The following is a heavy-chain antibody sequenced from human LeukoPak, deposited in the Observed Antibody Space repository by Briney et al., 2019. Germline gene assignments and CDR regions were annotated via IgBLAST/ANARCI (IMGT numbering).Heavy chain of an antibody. V-gene: IGHV1-18*01. CDR2: ISAYNGNT. J-gene: IGHJ5*02. Sequence: ASVKVSCKASGYTFTSYGISWVRQAPGQGLGWMGWISAYNGNTNYAQKLQGRVTMTTDTSTSTAYMELRSLRSDDTAVYYCARDAYCSSTSCYDGSWFDPWGQGTLVTVSS. D-gene: IGHD2-2*01. CDR3: ARDAYCSSTSCYDGSWFDP. CDR1: GYTFTSYG.